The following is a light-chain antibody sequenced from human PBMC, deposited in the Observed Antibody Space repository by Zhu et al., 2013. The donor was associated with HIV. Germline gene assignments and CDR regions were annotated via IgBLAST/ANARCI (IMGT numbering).Light chain of an antibody. V-gene: IGKV2-30*02. CDR3: MQGTHWPPWT. CDR1: RSLVHSNGNTY. CDR2: KVS. J-gene: IGKJ1*01. Sequence: DIVITQSPLSLLVTLGQPASISCRSSRSLVHSNGNTYLNWLQQRPGQSPRRLIYKVSNRDSGVPDRFXGSGSGTDFTLKISRVEAEDVGVYYCMQGTHWPPWTFGQGTKVEIK.